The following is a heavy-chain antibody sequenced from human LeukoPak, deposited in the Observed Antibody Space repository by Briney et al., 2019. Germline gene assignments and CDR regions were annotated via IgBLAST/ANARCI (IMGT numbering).Heavy chain of an antibody. V-gene: IGHV1-69*01. Sequence: ASVKVSCKASGGTFSSYAISLVRQAPGQGLEWMGGIIPIFGTANYAQKFQGRVTITADESTSTAYMELSSLRSEDTAVYYCAREATYASYNWFDTWGQGTLVTVSS. J-gene: IGHJ5*02. CDR2: IIPIFGTA. CDR1: GGTFSSYA. CDR3: AREATYASYNWFDT. D-gene: IGHD2-8*01.